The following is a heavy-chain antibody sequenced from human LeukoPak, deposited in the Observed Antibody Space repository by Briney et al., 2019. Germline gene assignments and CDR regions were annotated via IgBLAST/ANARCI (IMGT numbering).Heavy chain of an antibody. Sequence: GASVKVSCKASGYTFTGYYMHWVRQAPGQGLEWMGWINPNSGGTNYAQKLQGRVTMTTDTSTSTAYMELRSLRSDDTAVYYCARYAPSPYYDSSGYYYGFRGWFDPWGQGTLVTVSS. D-gene: IGHD3-22*01. V-gene: IGHV1-2*02. CDR2: INPNSGGT. CDR3: ARYAPSPYYDSSGYYYGFRGWFDP. J-gene: IGHJ5*02. CDR1: GYTFTGYY.